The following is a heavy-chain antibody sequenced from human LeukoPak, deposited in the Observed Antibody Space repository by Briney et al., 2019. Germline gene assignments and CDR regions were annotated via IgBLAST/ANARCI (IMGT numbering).Heavy chain of an antibody. Sequence: ASVKASCKASGYTFTCYYMHWVRQAPGQGLEWMGWINPNSGGTNYAQKFQGRVTMTRDTSISTAYMELSRLRSDDTAAYYCARIGDSGYYKAEYFQHWGQGTLVTVSS. CDR1: GYTFTCYY. CDR3: ARIGDSGYYKAEYFQH. CDR2: INPNSGGT. D-gene: IGHD3-22*01. V-gene: IGHV1-2*02. J-gene: IGHJ1*01.